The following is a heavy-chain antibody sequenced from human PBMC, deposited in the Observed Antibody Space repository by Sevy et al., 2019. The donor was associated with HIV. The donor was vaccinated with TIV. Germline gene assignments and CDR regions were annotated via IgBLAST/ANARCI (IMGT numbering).Heavy chain of an antibody. CDR3: AREGCTKPHDY. CDR1: GFTFSKYS. D-gene: IGHD2-8*01. Sequence: QQRGSLRLSCAASGFTFSKYSMSWVRQPPGKGLEWVSTLSFVCGEINHADSVKGRVTISRDNSKNSLYLQMNNLRAEDTAVYYCAREGCTKPHDYWGQGTLVTVSS. J-gene: IGHJ4*02. CDR2: LSFVCGEI. V-gene: IGHV3-23*01.